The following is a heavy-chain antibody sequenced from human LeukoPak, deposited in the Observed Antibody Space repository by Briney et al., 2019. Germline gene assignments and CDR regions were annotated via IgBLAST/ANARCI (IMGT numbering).Heavy chain of an antibody. CDR2: IKQDGSEK. J-gene: IGHJ4*02. D-gene: IGHD3-22*01. Sequence: GGSLRLSCAASGFTFTTYWMSWVRQPPGPGLEWVANIKQDGSEKSYVDSVKGRFTISRDNAKNSLYLQMNSLRAEDTAVYYCVRDIDGYYYGTIGSYLWFDYWGQGAQVTVSS. CDR3: VRDIDGYYYGTIGSYLWFDY. V-gene: IGHV3-7*01. CDR1: GFTFTTYW.